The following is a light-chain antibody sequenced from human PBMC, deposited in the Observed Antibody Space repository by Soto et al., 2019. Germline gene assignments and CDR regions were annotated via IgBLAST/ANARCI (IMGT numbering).Light chain of an antibody. CDR3: QHYGT. J-gene: IGKJ1*01. Sequence: DIQMTQSPSTLSASVGDRVTITCRASQSISSWLAWYQKKPGKAPKLLIYDASSLESGVPSRFSGSGSGTEFTLTLTSLQPDDFATYDCQHYGTFGQGTKVEIK. V-gene: IGKV1-5*01. CDR2: DAS. CDR1: QSISSW.